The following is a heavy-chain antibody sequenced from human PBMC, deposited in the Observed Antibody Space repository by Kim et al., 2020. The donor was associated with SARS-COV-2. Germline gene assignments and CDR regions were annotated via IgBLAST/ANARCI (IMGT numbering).Heavy chain of an antibody. CDR1: GFTVSDSH. J-gene: IGHJ6*01. V-gene: IGHV3-53*01. CDR3: ATDALWSGTYYHYGMDV. D-gene: IGHD3-10*01. CDR2: IYSGGNA. Sequence: GGSLRLSCAASGFTVSDSHMSWVRQAPGKGLEWVSVIYSGGNADYSDSVMARFFISRDTSQNTVYLLMISRRADDTAMFYCATDALWSGTYYHYGMDVWG.